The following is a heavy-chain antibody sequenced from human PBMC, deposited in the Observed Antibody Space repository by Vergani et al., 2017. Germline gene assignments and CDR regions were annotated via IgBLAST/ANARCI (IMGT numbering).Heavy chain of an antibody. Sequence: QVQLVESGGGVVQPGRSLRLSCAASGFTFSSYGMHWVRQAPGKGLEWVAVIWYDGSNKYYADSVKGRLTISRDNSKNTLYLQMNSLRAEDTAVYYCARDFGSDGYNCCDYWGQGTLVTVSS. V-gene: IGHV3-33*01. CDR1: GFTFSSYG. CDR2: IWYDGSNK. CDR3: ARDFGSDGYNCCDY. J-gene: IGHJ4*02. D-gene: IGHD5-24*01.